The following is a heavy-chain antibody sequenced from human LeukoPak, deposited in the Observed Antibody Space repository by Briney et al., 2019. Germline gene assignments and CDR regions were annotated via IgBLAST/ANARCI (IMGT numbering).Heavy chain of an antibody. Sequence: GGSLRLSCAASGFTFSSYAMSWVRQAPVKGLEWVSAISGSGGSTYYADSVKGRFTISRDNSKNTLYLQMNSLRAEDTAVYYCAKMRGGTMVRGVILLNYWGQGTLVTVSS. CDR3: AKMRGGTMVRGVILLNY. CDR2: ISGSGGST. CDR1: GFTFSSYA. D-gene: IGHD3-10*01. J-gene: IGHJ4*02. V-gene: IGHV3-23*01.